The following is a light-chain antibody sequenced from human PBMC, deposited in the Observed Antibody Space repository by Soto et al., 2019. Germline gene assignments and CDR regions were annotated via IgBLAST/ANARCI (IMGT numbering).Light chain of an antibody. CDR3: NSYTSSSTYV. J-gene: IGLJ1*01. CDR1: TSDVGRYNY. CDR2: DVS. Sequence: QSALTQPAFVSGYPGQSITISCTGTTSDVGRYNYVSWYQQHPGKAPKLIIYDVSNRPSGVSNRFSGSKSGNTASLTISGLQAEDEADYYCNSYTSSSTYVFGTGTKLTVL. V-gene: IGLV2-14*01.